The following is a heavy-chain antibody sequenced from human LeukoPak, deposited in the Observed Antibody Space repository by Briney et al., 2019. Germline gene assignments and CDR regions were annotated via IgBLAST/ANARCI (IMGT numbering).Heavy chain of an antibody. CDR1: GFTFSSYG. V-gene: IGHV3-33*06. J-gene: IGHJ6*03. D-gene: IGHD6-13*01. CDR2: IWYDGSNK. Sequence: GGSLRLSCAASGFTFSSYGMHWVRQAPGKGLEWVAVIWYDGSNKYYADSVKGRFTISRDNSKNTLYLQMNSLRAEDTAVYYCAKTGYRSSWYWDYYYYMDVWGEGTTVTVSS. CDR3: AKTGYRSSWYWDYYYYMDV.